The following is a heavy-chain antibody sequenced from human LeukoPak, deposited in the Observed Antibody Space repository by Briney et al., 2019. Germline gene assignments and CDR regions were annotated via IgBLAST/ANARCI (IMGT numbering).Heavy chain of an antibody. CDR1: GFTFSDYY. D-gene: IGHD1-26*01. V-gene: IGHV3-11*01. J-gene: IGHJ4*02. Sequence: GGSLRLSCAASGFTFSDYYMSWIRQAPGKGLEWVSYIGSSGSTIYYADSVKGRFTISRDNAKNSLYLQMSSLRAEDTAVYYCARDRYVGATTAGDSDSWGQGTLVTVSS. CDR3: ARDRYVGATTAGDSDS. CDR2: IGSSGSTI.